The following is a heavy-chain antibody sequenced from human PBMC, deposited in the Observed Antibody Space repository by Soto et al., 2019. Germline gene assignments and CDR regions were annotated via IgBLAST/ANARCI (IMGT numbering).Heavy chain of an antibody. CDR1: GGTFSSYA. CDR2: IIPISETT. CDR3: ARAQGSSTSLEIYYYYYYGMDV. J-gene: IGHJ6*02. Sequence: QVQLVQSGAEVKKPGSSVKVSCKASGGTFSSYAISWVRQAPGQGLEWMGGIIPISETTNYAQKFQGRVTITADASNSTAYMELSSLKSEDTAVYYCARAQGSSTSLEIYYYYYYGMDVWGQGTTVTVSS. V-gene: IGHV1-69*01. D-gene: IGHD2-2*01.